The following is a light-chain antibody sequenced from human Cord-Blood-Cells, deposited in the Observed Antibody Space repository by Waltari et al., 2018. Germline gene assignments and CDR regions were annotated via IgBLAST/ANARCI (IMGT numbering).Light chain of an antibody. CDR1: SSDVGSYNL. V-gene: IGLV2-23*01. Sequence: QSALTQPASVSGSPGQSITISCTGTSSDVGSYNLVSWYQQHPGKAPKHMIYEGSKRPSGVSKRFSGSKSGNTASLTISGLQAEDEADYYCCSYAGSSTLVFGGGTKLTVL. J-gene: IGLJ3*02. CDR3: CSYAGSSTLV. CDR2: EGS.